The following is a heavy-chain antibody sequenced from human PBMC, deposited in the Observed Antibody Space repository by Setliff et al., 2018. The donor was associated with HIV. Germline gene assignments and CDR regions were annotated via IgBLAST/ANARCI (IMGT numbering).Heavy chain of an antibody. Sequence: GGSLRLSCAASGFTLNRYWMNWVRQAPGKGLEWVSSISGSGSVIHYADSVKGRFTISRDNAKNLLFLQMNSLRAEDTAVYYCARDSPWPKGGLNYWGQGTLVTVSS. CDR1: GFTLNRYW. J-gene: IGHJ4*02. D-gene: IGHD3-16*01. V-gene: IGHV3-21*06. CDR2: ISGSGSVI. CDR3: ARDSPWPKGGLNY.